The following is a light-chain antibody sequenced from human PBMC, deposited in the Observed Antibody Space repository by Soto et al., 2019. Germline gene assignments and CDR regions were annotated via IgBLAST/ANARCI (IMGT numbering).Light chain of an antibody. V-gene: IGLV2-14*01. CDR3: SSYTTISTRV. J-gene: IGLJ3*02. Sequence: QSVLTQPASVSGSAGQSITISCTGTSNDVGGYNYVSWYQQYPGKAPKLLIYEVSNRPSGVSNRFSGPKSGNTASLTISGLQAEDEADYYCSSYTTISTRVFGGGTKVTVL. CDR2: EVS. CDR1: SNDVGGYNY.